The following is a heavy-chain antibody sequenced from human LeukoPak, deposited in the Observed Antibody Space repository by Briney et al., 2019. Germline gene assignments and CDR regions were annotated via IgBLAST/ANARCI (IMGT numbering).Heavy chain of an antibody. J-gene: IGHJ4*02. CDR3: ARDFLAAGVY. D-gene: IGHD6-13*01. CDR2: INSGSTNP. CDR1: GFIFSSYT. V-gene: IGHV3-21*01. Sequence: GGSLRLSCEASGFIFSSYTMNWIRQAPGKGLEWVASINSGSTNPYYADSVKGRFTISRDDAKKSLYLQMTSLRVEDTSVYYCARDFLAAGVYWGQGTLVTVSS.